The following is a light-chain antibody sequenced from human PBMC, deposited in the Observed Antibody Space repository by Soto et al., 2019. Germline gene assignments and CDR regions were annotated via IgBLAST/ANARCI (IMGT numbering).Light chain of an antibody. V-gene: IGLV2-14*03. Sequence: QSALTQPASVSGSPGQSITISCTGTSSDVGGYIYVSWYRQHPGKAPKLMIYDVSNRPSGVSDRFSGSKSGNTASLTISGLQAEDEADYYCCSYTGSFTYVFGTGTKVTVL. CDR2: DVS. J-gene: IGLJ1*01. CDR3: CSYTGSFTYV. CDR1: SSDVGGYIY.